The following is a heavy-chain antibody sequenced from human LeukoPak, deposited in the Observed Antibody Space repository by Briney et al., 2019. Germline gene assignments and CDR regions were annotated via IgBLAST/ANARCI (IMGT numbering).Heavy chain of an antibody. CDR2: ISSSSNTI. V-gene: IGHV3-48*01. J-gene: IGHJ6*03. CDR3: ARGLSPYYYYYMDV. Sequence: GGSLRLSCAASGFTFSSYSMNWVRQAPGKGLEWVSYISSSSNTIHYAESVKGRFTISRDNAKNSLYLQMNSLRAEDTAVYYCARGLSPYYYYYMDVWGKGTTVTISS. CDR1: GFTFSSYS.